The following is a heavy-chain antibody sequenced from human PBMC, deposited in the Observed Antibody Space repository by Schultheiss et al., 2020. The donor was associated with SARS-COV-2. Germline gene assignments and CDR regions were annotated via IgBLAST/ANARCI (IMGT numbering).Heavy chain of an antibody. CDR3: ARDATYYDFWSGYYNWFDP. V-gene: IGHV4-39*07. J-gene: IGHJ5*02. D-gene: IGHD3-3*01. CDR1: GGSISSGGYY. CDR2: INHSGST. Sequence: GSLRLSCTVSGGSISSGGYYWSWIRQPPGKGLEWIGEINHSGSTNYNPSLKSRVTRSVDTSKNQFSLKLSSVTAADTAVYYCARDATYYDFWSGYYNWFDPWGQGTLVTVSS.